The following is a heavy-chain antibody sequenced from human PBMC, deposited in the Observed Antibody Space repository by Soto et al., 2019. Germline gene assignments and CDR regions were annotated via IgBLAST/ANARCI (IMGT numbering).Heavy chain of an antibody. V-gene: IGHV3-64*07. CDR1: GFPFSNSA. Sequence: EVHLVESGGGLVQPGGSLRLSCVVSGFPFSNSAMHWVRQPPGEGLEYVSSITRDGGSTQYADSVRARFTISRDNSKNTLYLQMVILRPEDTAVYYCAIGSEGWFGEFCQWGQGTLVTVSS. CDR2: ITRDGGST. CDR3: AIGSEGWFGEFCQ. J-gene: IGHJ4*02. D-gene: IGHD3-10*01.